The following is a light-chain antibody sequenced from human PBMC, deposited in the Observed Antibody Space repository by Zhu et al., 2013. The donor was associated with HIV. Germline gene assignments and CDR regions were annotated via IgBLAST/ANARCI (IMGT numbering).Light chain of an antibody. V-gene: IGKV3-20*01. CDR1: QSVSNSF. CDR3: QQYGDSPPFT. CDR2: GAS. J-gene: IGKJ3*01. Sequence: EIVLTQSPATLSVSPGERATLSCRASQSVSNSFLAWYQQKPGQAPRLLISGASTRATGIPARFSGSGSGTDFTLSISRLEPEDFALYYCQQYGDSPPFTFGPGTKVNIK.